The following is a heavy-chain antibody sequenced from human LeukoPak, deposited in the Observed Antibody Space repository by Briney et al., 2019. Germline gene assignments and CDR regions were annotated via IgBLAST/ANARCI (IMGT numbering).Heavy chain of an antibody. CDR2: IYYSGST. CDR3: ARHPRSYYGSGSHWYFDL. D-gene: IGHD3-10*01. V-gene: IGHV4-39*01. Sequence: PSETLSLTCAVSGGSISTSSNYWGWIRQPPGKGLEWIGNIYYSGSTYYNPSLKSRVTISVDTSKNQFSLKLSSVTAADTAVYYCARHPRSYYGSGSHWYFDLWGRGTLVTVSS. J-gene: IGHJ2*01. CDR1: GGSISTSSNY.